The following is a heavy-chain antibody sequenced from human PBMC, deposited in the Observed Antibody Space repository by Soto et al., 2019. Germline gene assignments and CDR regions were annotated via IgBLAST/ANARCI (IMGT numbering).Heavy chain of an antibody. V-gene: IGHV3-48*02. J-gene: IGHJ3*02. D-gene: IGHD3-22*01. CDR3: ARDGSYYYDSSGYSQGWFAFDI. CDR2: ISSSSSTI. CDR1: GFTFSSYS. Sequence: LRLSCAASGFTFSSYSMNWVRQAPGKGLEWVSYISSSSSTIYYADSVKGRFTISRDNAKNSLYLQMNSLRDEDTAVYYCARDGSYYYDSSGYSQGWFAFDIWGQGTMVTVSS.